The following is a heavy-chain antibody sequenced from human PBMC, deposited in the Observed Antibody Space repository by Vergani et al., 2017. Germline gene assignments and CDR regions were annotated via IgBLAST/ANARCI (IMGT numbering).Heavy chain of an antibody. Sequence: QVQLQESGPGLVKPSETLSLTCTVSGDSISSRNCYWGWIRQPPGKGLEWIGSLFYGATAYYNPSLESRVIISIVTSKNQFSLKLSSVTAADTAVYYCARSWEIHIMDFDYWGQGTLVTVSS. CDR1: GDSISSRNCY. CDR3: ARSWEIHIMDFDY. J-gene: IGHJ4*02. V-gene: IGHV4-39*01. CDR2: LFYGATA. D-gene: IGHD1-26*01.